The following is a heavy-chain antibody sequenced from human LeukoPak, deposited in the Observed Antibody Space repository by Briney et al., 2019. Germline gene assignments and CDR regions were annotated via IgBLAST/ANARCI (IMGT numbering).Heavy chain of an antibody. CDR2: ISYDKSSK. J-gene: IGHJ4*02. CDR3: ARVSPPYTVTYYFDY. Sequence: GGSLRLSCAASGFTFSSYTMHWVRQAPGMGLEWVAVISYDKSSKNYADSVKGRFTISRDNSKNTLYLQTNSLRAEDTAVYYCARVSPPYTVTYYFDYWGQGTLVTVSS. D-gene: IGHD4-17*01. CDR1: GFTFSSYT. V-gene: IGHV3-30*04.